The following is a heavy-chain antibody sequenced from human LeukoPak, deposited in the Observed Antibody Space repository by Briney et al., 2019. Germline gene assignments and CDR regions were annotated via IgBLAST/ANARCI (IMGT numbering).Heavy chain of an antibody. V-gene: IGHV1-69*05. CDR2: IIPIFGTA. CDR3: AAFVVGATGPSDY. Sequence: ASVKVSCKASGGTFSSYAISWVRQAPGQGLEWMGGIIPIFGTANYAQKLQGRVTITTDESTSTAYMELSSLRSEDTAVCYCAAFVVGATGPSDYWGQGTLVTVSS. CDR1: GGTFSSYA. J-gene: IGHJ4*02. D-gene: IGHD1-26*01.